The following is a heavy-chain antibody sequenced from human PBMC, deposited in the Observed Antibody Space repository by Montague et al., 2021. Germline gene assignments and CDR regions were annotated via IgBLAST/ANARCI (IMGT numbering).Heavy chain of an antibody. CDR2: IDHKETV. CDR1: GGSFTGYY. D-gene: IGHD3-10*01. V-gene: IGHV4-34*01. Sequence: SETLSLTCAVYGGSFTGYYWSWIRQSPGKGLEWIGEIDHKETVTLNPSLNSRVIISLDTSKNHFSLNMTSVTAADTATNCCPRGPRRHGSGSRFDPWGQGTLIVVSA. CDR3: PRGPRRHGSGSRFDP. J-gene: IGHJ5*02.